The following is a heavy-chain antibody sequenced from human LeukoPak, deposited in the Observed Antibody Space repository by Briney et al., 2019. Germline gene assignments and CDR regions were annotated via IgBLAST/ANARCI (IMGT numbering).Heavy chain of an antibody. D-gene: IGHD5-18*01. CDR2: ISYDGSNK. Sequence: GGSLRLSCAASGFTLSSYAMHWVRQAPGKGLEWVAVISYDGSNKYYADSVKGRFTISRDNSKNTLYLQMNSLRAEDTAVYYCASDLGHSYGSFLGAFDMWGQWTMVTVSS. CDR1: GFTLSSYA. J-gene: IGHJ3*02. CDR3: ASDLGHSYGSFLGAFDM. V-gene: IGHV3-30*04.